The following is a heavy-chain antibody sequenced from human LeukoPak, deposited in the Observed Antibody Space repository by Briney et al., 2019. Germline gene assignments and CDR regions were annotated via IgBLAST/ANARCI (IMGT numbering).Heavy chain of an antibody. J-gene: IGHJ1*01. Sequence: GGSLRLSCEASGFTFSNSWMTWVRQTPGKGLEWVANIKTDGSEKYYVDSVRGRFTISRDNAKNSLYLQMNSLRAEDTAVYYCATYSSRNAREFQSWGQGALVTVSS. CDR3: ATYSSRNAREFQS. CDR2: IKTDGSEK. D-gene: IGHD2-2*01. V-gene: IGHV3-7*01. CDR1: GFTFSNSW.